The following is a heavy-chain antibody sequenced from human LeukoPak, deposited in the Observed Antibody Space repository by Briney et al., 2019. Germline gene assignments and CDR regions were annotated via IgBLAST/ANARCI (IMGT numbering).Heavy chain of an antibody. J-gene: IGHJ4*02. D-gene: IGHD3-22*01. CDR1: GFTFSSYS. V-gene: IGHV3-21*01. CDR3: ARATLRDSSGYYVYY. Sequence: TPGGSLRLSCAASGFTFSSYSMNWVRQAPGKGLEWVSSISSSSSYIYYADSVKGRFTISRDNAKNSLYLQMNSPRAEDTAVYYCARATLRDSSGYYVYYWGQGTPVTVSS. CDR2: ISSSSSYI.